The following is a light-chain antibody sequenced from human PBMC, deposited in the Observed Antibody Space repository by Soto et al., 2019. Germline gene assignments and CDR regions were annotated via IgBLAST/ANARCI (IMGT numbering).Light chain of an antibody. Sequence: IRLTQSPSGLSASCGDTVTITCRASQSISSHLNWYQQKPGKAPNXLIYTASNLQSGVPSRFSGSGSGTDFTLTISSLQTEDFATYYCQQSYSTPISFGQGTRLEIK. CDR3: QQSYSTPIS. CDR2: TAS. V-gene: IGKV1-39*01. CDR1: QSISSH. J-gene: IGKJ5*01.